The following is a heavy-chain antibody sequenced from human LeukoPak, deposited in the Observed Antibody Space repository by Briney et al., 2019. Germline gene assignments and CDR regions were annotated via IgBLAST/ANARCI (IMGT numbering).Heavy chain of an antibody. CDR3: ARLAIRPYNWFDP. CDR2: IYYSGST. Sequence: KPSETLSLTCTVSGGSISSYYWSWIRQPPGRGLEWIGYIYYSGSTNYNPSLKSRVTISVDTSKNQFSLKLSSVTAADTAVYYCARLAIRPYNWFDPWGQGTLVTVSS. V-gene: IGHV4-59*08. D-gene: IGHD2-2*02. CDR1: GGSISSYY. J-gene: IGHJ5*02.